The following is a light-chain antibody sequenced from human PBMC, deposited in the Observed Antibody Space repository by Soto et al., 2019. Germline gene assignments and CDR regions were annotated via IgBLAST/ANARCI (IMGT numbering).Light chain of an antibody. CDR2: GVS. V-gene: IGKV3D-15*01. J-gene: IGKJ4*01. Sequence: EIVLTQAPTTLSVSPGERATLSCRASRTVSSNLAWYQQKPGQPPRLLMSGVSTRATGIPARFSGSGSGTEFTLTISSLLSEDFAVYYCQQSNDWPPEVTFGGGTKVEIK. CDR1: RTVSSN. CDR3: QQSNDWPPEVT.